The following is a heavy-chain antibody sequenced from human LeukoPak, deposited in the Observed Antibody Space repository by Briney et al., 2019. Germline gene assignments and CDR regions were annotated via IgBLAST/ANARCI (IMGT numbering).Heavy chain of an antibody. D-gene: IGHD3-22*01. CDR1: GASISSYH. CDR3: AGVPWHYDTSGYYLNAFDI. V-gene: IGHV4-4*07. J-gene: IGHJ3*02. CDR2: IYPSGS. Sequence: SDTLSLPCTVSGASISSYHWSWVRQPAGKGLEWIGRIYPSGSDYNPSLKSRVTISVDKSKTHFSLILRSVTAADTAVYYCAGVPWHYDTSGYYLNAFDIWGQGTVVTVSS.